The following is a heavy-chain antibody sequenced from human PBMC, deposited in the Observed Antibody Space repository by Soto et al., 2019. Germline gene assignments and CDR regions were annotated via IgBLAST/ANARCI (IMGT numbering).Heavy chain of an antibody. CDR2: IFYRGST. Sequence: SETLSLTCTVSGGSISSNTFCWGWIRQPPGKGLEWIGNIFYRGSTYYNPSLKSRVTISVDASNNQFSLKLSSVTAADTAVYYCARHFYDSRNFYPPGARWGQGTLVTVSS. D-gene: IGHD3-22*01. CDR1: GGSISSNTFC. V-gene: IGHV4-39*01. CDR3: ARHFYDSRNFYPPGAR. J-gene: IGHJ4*02.